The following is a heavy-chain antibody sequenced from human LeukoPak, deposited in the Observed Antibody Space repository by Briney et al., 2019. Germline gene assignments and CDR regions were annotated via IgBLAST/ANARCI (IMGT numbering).Heavy chain of an antibody. V-gene: IGHV3-7*01. J-gene: IGHJ4*02. CDR1: GITFSSYW. CDR3: ARGSYYYGSGSYLPVDY. Sequence: GVSLRLSCAASGITFSSYWMSWVRQAPGKGLEWVANIKQDGSEKYYVDSVKGRFTISRDNAKNSLYLQMNSLRAEDTAVYYCARGSYYYGSGSYLPVDYWGQGTLVTVSS. CDR2: IKQDGSEK. D-gene: IGHD3-10*01.